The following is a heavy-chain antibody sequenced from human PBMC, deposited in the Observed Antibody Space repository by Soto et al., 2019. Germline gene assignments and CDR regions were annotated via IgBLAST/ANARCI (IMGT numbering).Heavy chain of an antibody. CDR2: INPNSGGT. V-gene: IGHV1-2*02. CDR1: GYTFTGYY. Sequence: QVQLVQSGAEVKKPGASVKVSCKASGYTFTGYYMHWVRQAPGQGLEWMGWINPNSGGTNYAQKFQGRVTMTRDTSISTAYMELSRLRSDDTAVYYCAREGGRIEAAGRNWFDPWGQGTLVTVSS. J-gene: IGHJ5*02. D-gene: IGHD6-13*01. CDR3: AREGGRIEAAGRNWFDP.